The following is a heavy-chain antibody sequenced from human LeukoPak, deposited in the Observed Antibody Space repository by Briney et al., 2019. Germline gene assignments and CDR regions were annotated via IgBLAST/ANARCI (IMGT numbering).Heavy chain of an antibody. CDR1: GYTFTSYG. Sequence: ASVKVSCKASGYTFTSYGISWVRQAPGQGLEWMGWISAYNGNTNYAQKLQGRVTMTTDTSTSTAYMELRSLRSDDTAVYYCARVYDYVWGSSRFDYWGQGTLVTVSS. D-gene: IGHD3-16*01. CDR3: ARVYDYVWGSSRFDY. V-gene: IGHV1-18*01. CDR2: ISAYNGNT. J-gene: IGHJ4*02.